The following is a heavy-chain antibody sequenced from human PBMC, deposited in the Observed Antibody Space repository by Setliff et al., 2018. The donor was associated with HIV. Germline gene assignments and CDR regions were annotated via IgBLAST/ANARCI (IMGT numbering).Heavy chain of an antibody. CDR3: VTQRGSGSDPFDI. J-gene: IGHJ3*02. Sequence: GASVKVSCKVSGYTLTELSRHWVRQAPGKGLEWIGSFDPQDDETIYAQNFQSRVTMTEDTSTDTAYMELSSLRSEDTAVYYCVTQRGSGSDPFDIWGPGTMVTVSS. CDR1: GYTLTELS. V-gene: IGHV1-24*01. CDR2: FDPQDDET. D-gene: IGHD6-25*01.